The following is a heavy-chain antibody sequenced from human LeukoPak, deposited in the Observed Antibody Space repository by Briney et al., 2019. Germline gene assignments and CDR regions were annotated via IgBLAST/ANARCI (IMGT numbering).Heavy chain of an antibody. CDR1: GFTFSSYG. CDR3: AKAPDDYGGIYDY. D-gene: IGHD4-23*01. V-gene: IGHV3-23*01. J-gene: IGHJ4*02. Sequence: GGSLRLSCAASGFTFSSYGMSWVRQAPGKGLEWVSAISGSGGSTYYADSVKGRFTISRDNSKNTLYLQMNSLRAEDTAVYYCAKAPDDYGGIYDYWGQGTLVTASS. CDR2: ISGSGGST.